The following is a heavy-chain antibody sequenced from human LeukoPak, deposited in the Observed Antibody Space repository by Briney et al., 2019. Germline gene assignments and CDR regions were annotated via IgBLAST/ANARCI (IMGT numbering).Heavy chain of an antibody. CDR1: GYTFTSYA. Sequence: GASVKVSCKASGYTFTSYAMNWVRQAPGQGLEWMGWINTNTGNPTYAQGFTGRFVFSLDTSVSTAYLQISSLKAEDTAVYYCSIGSIRELFDYWGQGTLVTVSS. V-gene: IGHV7-4-1*02. J-gene: IGHJ4*02. CDR2: INTNTGNP. CDR3: SIGSIRELFDY. D-gene: IGHD3-10*01.